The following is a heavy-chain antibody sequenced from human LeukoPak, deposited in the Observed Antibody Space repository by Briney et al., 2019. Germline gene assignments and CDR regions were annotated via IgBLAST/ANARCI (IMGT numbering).Heavy chain of an antibody. V-gene: IGHV3-7*01. Sequence: GGSLRLSCAASGFTFSAYWMGWVRQAPGKGLEWVANIKEDGSDKYYEDSVKGRFIISRDNAENSVFLQLSSLRVEDTAVYYCARTYPGIALAGTFDYWGRGTLVTVSS. CDR3: ARTYPGIALAGTFDY. D-gene: IGHD6-19*01. CDR1: GFTFSAYW. J-gene: IGHJ4*02. CDR2: IKEDGSDK.